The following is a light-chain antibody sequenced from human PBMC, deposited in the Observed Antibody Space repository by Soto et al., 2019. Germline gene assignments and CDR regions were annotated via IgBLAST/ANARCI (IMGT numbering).Light chain of an antibody. Sequence: EIVLTQSPGTLSLSPGERATLSCRASQSVSSSYLAWYQQKPGQAPRLLIYGASSRATGIPDRFSGSGSGTDFTLTISRLEQEDVAVYYCHQYGGSPRTLGQGTKVEIK. CDR3: HQYGGSPRT. J-gene: IGKJ1*01. CDR2: GAS. CDR1: QSVSSSY. V-gene: IGKV3-20*01.